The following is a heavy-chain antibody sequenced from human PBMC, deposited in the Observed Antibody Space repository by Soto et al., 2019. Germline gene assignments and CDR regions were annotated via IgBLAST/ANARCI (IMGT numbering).Heavy chain of an antibody. CDR2: SYPGGSES. CDR3: AKVMGGWVTQLYFDY. V-gene: IGHV5-51*01. CDR1: GYNFCIYW. J-gene: IGHJ4*02. Sequence: GESLKISCKGSGYNFCIYWIGWVRQVPGKGLEWMGLSYPGGSESRYSPSFEGQVTVSADESLSTAYLQWSTLKASDTAVYYCAKVMGGWVTQLYFDYWGQGALVTVSS. D-gene: IGHD2-21*02.